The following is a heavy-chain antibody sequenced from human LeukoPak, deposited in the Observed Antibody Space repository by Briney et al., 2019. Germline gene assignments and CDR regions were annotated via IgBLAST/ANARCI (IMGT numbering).Heavy chain of an antibody. CDR3: ARTARHLDY. J-gene: IGHJ4*02. V-gene: IGHV3-30*02. CDR2: ILYDGSNK. CDR1: GFTFSTYG. D-gene: IGHD5-18*01. Sequence: GGSLRLSCAASGFTFSTYGMHWVRQAPGKGLEWVAFILYDGSNKYYADSVKGRFTISRDNSKNTLYLQMNDLRVEDTAAYYCARTARHLDYWGQGTLVTVSS.